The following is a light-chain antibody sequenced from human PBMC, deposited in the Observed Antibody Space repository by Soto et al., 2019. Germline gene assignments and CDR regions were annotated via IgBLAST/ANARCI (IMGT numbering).Light chain of an antibody. CDR2: NNN. Sequence: QTVVTQPPSVSGAPGQRVTISCTGSSSNIGAGYDVHWYQRLPGTAPKVLIYNNNNRPSGVPDRFSGSKSGTSASLAITGLQAEDEADYYCQSYDSSLGGSYVFGTGTKLTVL. J-gene: IGLJ1*01. CDR1: SSNIGAGYD. CDR3: QSYDSSLGGSYV. V-gene: IGLV1-40*01.